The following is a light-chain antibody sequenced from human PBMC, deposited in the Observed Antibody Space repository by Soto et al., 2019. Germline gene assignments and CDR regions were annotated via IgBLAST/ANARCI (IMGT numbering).Light chain of an antibody. CDR3: QQRNSWPFT. J-gene: IGKJ4*01. Sequence: EVVLTQSPATLSLSPGERATLSCRASQSVSSSYLAWYQQKPGQAPRFLIYDSTDRAPGFPARFSGSGSGTDFTLTSDSLEPEDFAVYYCQQRNSWPFTFGGGTKVDI. V-gene: IGKV3D-20*02. CDR1: QSVSSSY. CDR2: DST.